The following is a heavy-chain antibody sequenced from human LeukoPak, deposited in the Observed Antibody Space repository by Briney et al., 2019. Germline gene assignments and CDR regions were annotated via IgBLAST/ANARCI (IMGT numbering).Heavy chain of an antibody. J-gene: IGHJ3*02. Sequence: PGGSLRLSCAASGFTFSSYAMSWVRQAPGKGLEWVSAISGSGGSTYYADSVKGRFTISRDNSKNTLYLQMNSLRAEDTAVYYCAKNIYPPYSGSYVDAFDIWGQGTTITVSS. CDR2: ISGSGGST. CDR1: GFTFSSYA. CDR3: AKNIYPPYSGSYVDAFDI. D-gene: IGHD1-26*01. V-gene: IGHV3-23*01.